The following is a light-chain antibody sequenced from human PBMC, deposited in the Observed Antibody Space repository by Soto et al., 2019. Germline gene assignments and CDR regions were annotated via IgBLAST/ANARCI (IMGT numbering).Light chain of an antibody. CDR1: SSDVGAYNF. Sequence: QSALTQPASVSGSPGQSITISCSGTSSDVGAYNFASWYQQHPDKAPKLMISEVSNRPSGVSDRFSGSKSGNTASLTISGLQAEDEADYYCASLTTTNFVFGTGTKVTVL. V-gene: IGLV2-14*01. CDR3: ASLTTTNFV. CDR2: EVS. J-gene: IGLJ1*01.